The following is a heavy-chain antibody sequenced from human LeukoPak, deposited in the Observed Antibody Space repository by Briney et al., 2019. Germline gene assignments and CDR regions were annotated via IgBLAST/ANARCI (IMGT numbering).Heavy chain of an antibody. Sequence: ASVKVSCKASGYTFTGYYMHWVRQAPGQGLEWMGWINPNSGGTNYAQKFQGRVTMTRDTSTSTVYMELSSLRSEDTAVYYCARVFYSSWTDWFDPWGQGTLVTVSS. J-gene: IGHJ5*02. D-gene: IGHD6-19*01. V-gene: IGHV1-2*02. CDR3: ARVFYSSWTDWFDP. CDR1: GYTFTGYY. CDR2: INPNSGGT.